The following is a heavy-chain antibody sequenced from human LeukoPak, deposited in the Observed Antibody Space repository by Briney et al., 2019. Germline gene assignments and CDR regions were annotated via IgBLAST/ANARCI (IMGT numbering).Heavy chain of an antibody. V-gene: IGHV1-18*01. Sequence: GASVKVSCKASGYTFTSYGISWVRQATGQGLEWMGWMNPNSGNTGYAQKLQGRVTMTTDTSTSTAYMELRSLRSDDTAVYYCARDQTPVLLRFGELLPTPDYWGQGTLVTVSS. D-gene: IGHD3-10*01. CDR3: ARDQTPVLLRFGELLPTPDY. J-gene: IGHJ4*02. CDR2: MNPNSGNT. CDR1: GYTFTSYG.